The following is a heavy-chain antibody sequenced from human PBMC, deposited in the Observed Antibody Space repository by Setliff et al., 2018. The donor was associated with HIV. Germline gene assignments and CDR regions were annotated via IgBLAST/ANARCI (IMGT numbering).Heavy chain of an antibody. J-gene: IGHJ5*02. CDR2: VSYAGTT. CDR3: TADRASVWYGH. Sequence: KTSETLSLTCRVSGGSFNTRRTKWGWIRQSPGKGLEWIGSVSYAGTTYYNPSLEGRVSMSFDSSKNQFSLRLRSMAAADAATYYCTADRASVWYGHWGQGTLVTVSS. CDR1: GGSFNTRRTK. V-gene: IGHV4-39*07. D-gene: IGHD6-19*01.